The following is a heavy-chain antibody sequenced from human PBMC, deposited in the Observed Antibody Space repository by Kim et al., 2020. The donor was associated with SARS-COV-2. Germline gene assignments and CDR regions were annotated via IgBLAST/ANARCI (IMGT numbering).Heavy chain of an antibody. CDR1: GFTFSSYG. CDR3: AKDRFYYDSSGYYWYYSYYGMDV. D-gene: IGHD3-22*01. V-gene: IGHV3-30*18. Sequence: GGSLRLSCAASGFTFSSYGMHWVRQAPGKGLEWVAVISYDGSNKYYAYSVKGRFTISRDNSKNTLYLQMNSLRAEDTAVYYCAKDRFYYDSSGYYWYYSYYGMDVWGQGTTVTVSS. J-gene: IGHJ6*02. CDR2: ISYDGSNK.